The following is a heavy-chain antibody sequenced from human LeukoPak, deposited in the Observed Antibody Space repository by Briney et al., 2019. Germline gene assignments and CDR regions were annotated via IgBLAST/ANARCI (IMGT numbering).Heavy chain of an antibody. D-gene: IGHD4-17*01. Sequence: ETLSLTCTVSGGSISSYYWSWIRQPPGKGLEWIGYIYYSGSTNYNPSLKSRVTISVDTSKNQFSLKLSSVTAADTAVYYCARLRTLSFTVPADWGQGTLVTVPS. J-gene: IGHJ4*02. CDR3: ARLRTLSFTVPAD. CDR1: GGSISSYY. CDR2: IYYSGST. V-gene: IGHV4-59*01.